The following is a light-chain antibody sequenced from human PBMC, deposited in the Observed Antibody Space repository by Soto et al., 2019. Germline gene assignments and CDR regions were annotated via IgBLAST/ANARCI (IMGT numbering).Light chain of an antibody. Sequence: QSALTQPASVSGSPGQSITISCTGTSSDVGFYNYVFWYQQHPGKAPKLIISEVSNRPSGVSNRFSGSKSGNTASLTISGLQAKDEADYYCSSFTSSDTDVFGTGTKLTVL. CDR3: SSFTSSDTDV. CDR2: EVS. J-gene: IGLJ1*01. V-gene: IGLV2-14*01. CDR1: SSDVGFYNY.